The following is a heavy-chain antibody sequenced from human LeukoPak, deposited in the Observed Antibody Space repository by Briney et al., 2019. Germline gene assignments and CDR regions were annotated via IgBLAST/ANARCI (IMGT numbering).Heavy chain of an antibody. CDR2: IGTTSTFI. V-gene: IGHV3-21*01. CDR3: AKAHPGFDY. CDR1: GFTFTSYT. J-gene: IGHJ4*02. Sequence: PGGSLRLSCAASGFTFTSYTMNWVRQAPGKGLEWAASIGTTSTFIHYADSVQGRFTISRDNAQNSLFLQMNSLRAEDTAVYYCAKAHPGFDYWGQGTLVTVSS.